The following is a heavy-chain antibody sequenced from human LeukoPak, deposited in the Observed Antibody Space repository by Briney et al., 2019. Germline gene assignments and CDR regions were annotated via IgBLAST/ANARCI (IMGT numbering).Heavy chain of an antibody. J-gene: IGHJ4*02. CDR2: ISGSGGST. D-gene: IGHD2-8*01. Sequence: GGSLRLSCAASGFTFSSSAMSWVRQAPGKGLEWVSAISGSGGSTYYYADSGKGRFTISRDNSKNTLYLQMHSLGAEDTAVYYCAKVSGYFTNGVCFSYYWGQGTLVSVSS. CDR3: AKVSGYFTNGVCFSYY. V-gene: IGHV3-23*01. CDR1: GFTFSSSA.